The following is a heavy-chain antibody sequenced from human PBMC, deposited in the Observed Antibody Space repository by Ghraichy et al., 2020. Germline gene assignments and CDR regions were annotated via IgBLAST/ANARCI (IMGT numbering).Heavy chain of an antibody. V-gene: IGHV3-30-3*01. Sequence: GGSLRLSCAASGFTFSSYAMHWVRQAPGKGLEWVSLISYDGSNKYYADSVKGRFTISRDNSKTTLYLQMNSLRTEDTAVYYCASRGGYCSSGSCYSGDYWGQGTLVTVSS. CDR3: ASRGGYCSSGSCYSGDY. CDR1: GFTFSSYA. J-gene: IGHJ4*02. CDR2: ISYDGSNK. D-gene: IGHD2-15*01.